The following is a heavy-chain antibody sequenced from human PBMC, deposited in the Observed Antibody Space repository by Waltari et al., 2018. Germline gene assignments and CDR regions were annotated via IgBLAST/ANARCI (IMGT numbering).Heavy chain of an antibody. J-gene: IGHJ6*02. CDR3: ARDEGLYEHYYYYGMDV. D-gene: IGHD3-3*01. Sequence: EVQLVESGGGLIQPGGSLRLSCAASGFTVSSNYMSWVRQAPGKGLEWVSVIYSGGSKYYADSVKGRFTISRDKSKNTLYLQMNSLRAEDTAVYYCARDEGLYEHYYYYGMDVWGQGTTVTVSS. V-gene: IGHV3-53*01. CDR1: GFTVSSNY. CDR2: IYSGGSK.